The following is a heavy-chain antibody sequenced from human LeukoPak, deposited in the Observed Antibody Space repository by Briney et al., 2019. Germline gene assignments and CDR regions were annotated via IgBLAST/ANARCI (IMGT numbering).Heavy chain of an antibody. Sequence: GGSLRLSCAASGFTFSSYSMNWVRQAPGKGLEWVSSISSSSSYIYYADSVKGRFTISRDNAKNSLYLQMNSLRAEDTAVYYCARESSNMGAAGFDYWGQGTLVTVSS. V-gene: IGHV3-21*01. CDR3: ARESSNMGAAGFDY. D-gene: IGHD6-13*01. J-gene: IGHJ4*02. CDR1: GFTFSSYS. CDR2: ISSSSSYI.